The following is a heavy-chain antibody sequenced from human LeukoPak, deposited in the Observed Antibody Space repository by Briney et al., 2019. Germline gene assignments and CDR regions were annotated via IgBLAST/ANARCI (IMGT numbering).Heavy chain of an antibody. D-gene: IGHD3-10*01. CDR1: DDSLRSNAYY. J-gene: IGHJ3*02. Sequence: SETLLQTCAVSDDSLRSNAYYWGWIRQPPGKGLECIGSIYYSRSTYYNPSLKSRVTISIDTSKNQFSLKLSSVTAADTAVYYCASEPCGSGRFLGALDIWGQKRMVTVSS. CDR3: ASEPCGSGRFLGALDI. V-gene: IGHV4-39*01. CDR2: IYYSRST.